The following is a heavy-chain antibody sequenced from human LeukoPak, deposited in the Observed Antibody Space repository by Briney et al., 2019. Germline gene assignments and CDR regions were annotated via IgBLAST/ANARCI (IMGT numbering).Heavy chain of an antibody. Sequence: GGSLRLTCAASGFTFSSYAMSWVRQAPGKGLEWVSAISGSGGSTYYADSVKGRFTISRDNSKNTLYLQMNSLRAEDTAVYYCAKSPYCGGDCYSYYYYYGMDVWGQGTTVTVSS. CDR3: AKSPYCGGDCYSYYYYYGMDV. D-gene: IGHD2-21*02. J-gene: IGHJ6*02. V-gene: IGHV3-23*01. CDR2: ISGSGGST. CDR1: GFTFSSYA.